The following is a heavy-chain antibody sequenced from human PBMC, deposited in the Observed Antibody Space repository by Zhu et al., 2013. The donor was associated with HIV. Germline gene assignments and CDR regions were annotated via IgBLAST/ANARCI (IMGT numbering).Heavy chain of an antibody. Sequence: QVQLVQSGAEVKKPGASVKVSCKASGYTFTSYYMHWVRQAPGQGLEWMGIINPSGGSTTYAQKFQGRVTMTRDTSTRTVYMELSSLRSEDTAVYYCATIDRFGESDYWGQGTLVTVSS. J-gene: IGHJ4*02. CDR2: INPSGGST. CDR1: GYTFTSYY. CDR3: ATIDRFGESDY. V-gene: IGHV1-46*01. D-gene: IGHD3-10*01.